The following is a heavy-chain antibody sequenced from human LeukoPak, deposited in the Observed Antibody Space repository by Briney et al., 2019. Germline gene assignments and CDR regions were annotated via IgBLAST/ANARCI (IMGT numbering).Heavy chain of an antibody. V-gene: IGHV4-59*01. J-gene: IGHJ3*02. CDR2: IYYSGST. CDR1: GGSISSYY. CDR3: ARVLAYCGGDCRDAFDI. D-gene: IGHD2-21*02. Sequence: PSQTLSLTCTISGGSISSYYWSWIRQPPGKGLEWIGYIYYSGSTNYNPSLKSRVTISVDTSKNQFSLKLSSVTAADTAMYYCARVLAYCGGDCRDAFDIWGQGTMVTVSS.